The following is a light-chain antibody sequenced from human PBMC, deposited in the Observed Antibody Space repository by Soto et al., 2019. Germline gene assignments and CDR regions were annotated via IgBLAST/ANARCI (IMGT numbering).Light chain of an antibody. V-gene: IGLV2-14*01. CDR3: SSYTSSNTLL. Sequence: QSALTQPASVSGSPGQSITISCTGTSSDVGGYNYVSWYQQYPGKAPKVMIYEVTNRPSGVSNRFSGSKSGNTASLTISGLRAEDEADYYCSSYTSSNTLLFGGGTKLTVL. CDR2: EVT. CDR1: SSDVGGYNY. J-gene: IGLJ2*01.